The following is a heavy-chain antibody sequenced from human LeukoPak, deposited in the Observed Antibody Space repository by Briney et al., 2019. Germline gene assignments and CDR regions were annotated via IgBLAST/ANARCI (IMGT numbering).Heavy chain of an antibody. CDR2: INHSGST. CDR3: ARGGNDYVWGSYRYTPYNWFDP. D-gene: IGHD3-16*02. Sequence: PSETLSLTCAVYGGSFSGYYWGWIRQPPGKGLEWIGEINHSGSTNYNPSLKSRVTISVDTSKNQFSLKLSSVTAADTAVYYCARGGNDYVWGSYRYTPYNWFDPWGQGTLVTVSS. CDR1: GGSFSGYY. J-gene: IGHJ5*02. V-gene: IGHV4-34*01.